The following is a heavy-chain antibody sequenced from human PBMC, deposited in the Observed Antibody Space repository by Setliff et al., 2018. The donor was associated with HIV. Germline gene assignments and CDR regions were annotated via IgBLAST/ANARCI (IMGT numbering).Heavy chain of an antibody. Sequence: ASVKVSCKASGYTFTDFHMHWVRQAPGQGLEWMGAIDPNTDDTKYAEKFQGRVTMTRETSISTAYMELSRLRSDDTAVYYCARLRYTTMGGLDYWGQGSLVTVSS. CDR3: ARLRYTTMGGLDY. CDR1: GYTFTDFH. V-gene: IGHV1-2*02. CDR2: IDPNTDDT. J-gene: IGHJ4*02. D-gene: IGHD5-18*01.